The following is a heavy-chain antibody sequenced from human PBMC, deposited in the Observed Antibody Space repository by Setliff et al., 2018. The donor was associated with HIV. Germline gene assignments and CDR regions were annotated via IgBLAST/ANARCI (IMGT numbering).Heavy chain of an antibody. J-gene: IGHJ6*03. Sequence: ASVKVSCKASGYTFTDYFIHWVRQAPGQGLEWMGWISAYNGNTNYAQKLQGRVTMTTDTSTSTAYMELRSLRSDDTAVYYCAREYYYDSSGYYYYYYMDVWGKGTTVTVSS. CDR2: ISAYNGNT. D-gene: IGHD3-22*01. CDR1: GYTFTDYF. CDR3: AREYYYDSSGYYYYYYMDV. V-gene: IGHV1-18*04.